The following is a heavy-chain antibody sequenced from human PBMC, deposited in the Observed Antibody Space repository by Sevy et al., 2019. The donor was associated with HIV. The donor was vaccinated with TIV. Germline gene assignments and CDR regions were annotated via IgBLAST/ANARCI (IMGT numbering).Heavy chain of an antibody. D-gene: IGHD5-12*01. CDR3: ARAPPVRSGDDSLNWFDP. CDR1: AGSISAYY. Sequence: SETLSLTCSVSAGSISAYYWSWIRQPPGKGLEWIAYIHDSGNSNYNPSLKSRVTISMDTSINQFSLKVTSVTEADTALYYCARAPPVRSGDDSLNWFDPWGQGILVTVSS. J-gene: IGHJ5*02. CDR2: IHDSGNS. V-gene: IGHV4-59*01.